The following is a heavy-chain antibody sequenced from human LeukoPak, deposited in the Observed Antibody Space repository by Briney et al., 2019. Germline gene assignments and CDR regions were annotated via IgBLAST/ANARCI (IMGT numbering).Heavy chain of an antibody. J-gene: IGHJ3*02. D-gene: IGHD1-26*01. V-gene: IGHV4-34*01. CDR2: INHSGST. CDR3: KVGATTSEAFDI. Sequence: SETLSLTCAVYGGSFSGYYWSWIRQPPGKGLEWIGEINHSGSTNYNPSLKSRVTISVDTSKNQFSLKQSSVTAADTAVYYCKVGATTSEAFDIWGQGTMVTVSS. CDR1: GGSFSGYY.